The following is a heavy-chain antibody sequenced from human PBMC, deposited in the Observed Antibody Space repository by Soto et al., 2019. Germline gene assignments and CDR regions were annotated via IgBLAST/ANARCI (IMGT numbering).Heavy chain of an antibody. Sequence: SDTLSLTCTVSGGSISIYYWSWIRQPPGKGLEWIGYIYYSGSTNYNPSLKSRVTISVDTSKNQFSRKLSSVTAADTAVYYCARVSSGYYYGSGSYYIFPGPYYMDVWGKGTTVTVSS. J-gene: IGHJ6*03. CDR1: GGSISIYY. V-gene: IGHV4-59*08. D-gene: IGHD3-10*01. CDR2: IYYSGST. CDR3: ARVSSGYYYGSGSYYIFPGPYYMDV.